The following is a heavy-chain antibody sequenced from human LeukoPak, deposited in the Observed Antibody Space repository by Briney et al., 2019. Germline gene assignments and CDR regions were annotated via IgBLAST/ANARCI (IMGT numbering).Heavy chain of an antibody. Sequence: PGGSLRLSCAASGFTLSGYAMSWVRQAPGKGLEWVSAISGSGGSTYYADSVKGRFTISRDNSKNTLYLQMNSLRAEDTAVYYCARAGYYYDSSGSFDDAFDIWGQGTMVTVSS. CDR2: ISGSGGST. CDR1: GFTLSGYA. CDR3: ARAGYYYDSSGSFDDAFDI. V-gene: IGHV3-23*01. J-gene: IGHJ3*02. D-gene: IGHD3-22*01.